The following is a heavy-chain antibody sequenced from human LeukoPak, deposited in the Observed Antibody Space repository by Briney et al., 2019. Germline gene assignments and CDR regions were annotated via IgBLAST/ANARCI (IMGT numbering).Heavy chain of an antibody. V-gene: IGHV3-30*04. D-gene: IGHD6-13*01. CDR1: GFSFSNYA. Sequence: PGSSLRLSCAASGFSFSNYAMHWVRQTPGEGLVWVAVISTDGRDKHYADSVKGRFSISRDNSKSTLYLQMNSLRAEDTAVYYCARDSAAAAVYYFDYWGQGTLVTVSS. CDR3: ARDSAAAAVYYFDY. CDR2: ISTDGRDK. J-gene: IGHJ4*02.